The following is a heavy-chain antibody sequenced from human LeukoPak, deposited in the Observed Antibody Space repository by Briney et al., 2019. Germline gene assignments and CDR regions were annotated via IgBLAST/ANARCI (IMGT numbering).Heavy chain of an antibody. J-gene: IGHJ4*02. CDR1: GFTFSSYA. V-gene: IGHV3-23*01. CDR2: VSGSGGST. Sequence: GGSLRLSCEASGFTFSSYAMSWVRQAPGKGLEWVSGVSGSGGSTYYADSVKGRFTISRDNSKNTLYRQMNSLRAEDTAVYYCAKDLDIVATITGNWGQGTLVTVSS. CDR3: AKDLDIVATITGN. D-gene: IGHD5-12*01.